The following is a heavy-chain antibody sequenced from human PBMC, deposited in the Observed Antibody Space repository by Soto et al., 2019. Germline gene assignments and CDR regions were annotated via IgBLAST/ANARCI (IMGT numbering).Heavy chain of an antibody. CDR1: GGTFSSYA. J-gene: IGHJ4*02. CDR2: VIPLFGTA. CDR3: ARDTPERISWYGPFGY. V-gene: IGHV1-69*01. D-gene: IGHD6-13*01. Sequence: QVQLVQSGAEVKKPGSSVKVSCKASGGTFSSYAISWVRQAPGQGLEWMGGVIPLFGTANYAQEFQGRVTITADEPTSTAYMELSSLRSEDTAGYYCARDTPERISWYGPFGYWGQGTLVSVSS.